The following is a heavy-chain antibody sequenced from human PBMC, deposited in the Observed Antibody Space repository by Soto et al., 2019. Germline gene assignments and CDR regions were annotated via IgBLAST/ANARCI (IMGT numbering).Heavy chain of an antibody. V-gene: IGHV3-30*03. Sequence: HPGGSLRLSCAASGFTFSSYGMHWVRQAPGKGLEWVAVISYDGSNKYYADSVKGRFTISRDNSKNTLYLQMNSLRAEDTAVYYCASCYSSAPYYFDYWGQGTLVTVSS. CDR2: ISYDGSNK. J-gene: IGHJ4*02. D-gene: IGHD6-19*01. CDR1: GFTFSSYG. CDR3: ASCYSSAPYYFDY.